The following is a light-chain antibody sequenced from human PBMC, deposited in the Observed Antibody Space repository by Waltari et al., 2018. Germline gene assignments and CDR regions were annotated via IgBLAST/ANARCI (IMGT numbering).Light chain of an antibody. V-gene: IGLV2-14*01. CDR1: SSDVGGYNY. Sequence: QSALTQPASVSGSPGQSITLPCTGTSSDVGGYNYVSWYQQHPGKAPKLMIYDVTRRPSGVSNRFSGSKSGNTASLTISGLQAEDEADFYCSSYTSSSTWVFGGGTKLTVL. J-gene: IGLJ3*02. CDR3: SSYTSSSTWV. CDR2: DVT.